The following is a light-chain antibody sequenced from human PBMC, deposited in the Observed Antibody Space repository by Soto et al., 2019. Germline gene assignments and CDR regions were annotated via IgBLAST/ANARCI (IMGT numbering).Light chain of an antibody. CDR2: DVS. CDR3: CAYAGSYTLV. CDR1: SSDVGGYNY. Sequence: QSALTQPRSVSGSPGQSVTISCTGTSSDVGGYNYVSWYQQHPGKAPKLLICDVSNRPSGVPDRFSGSRSGNTDSLTISGIQAEDEADYYCCAYAGSYTLVFGGGTQLTVL. V-gene: IGLV2-11*01. J-gene: IGLJ2*01.